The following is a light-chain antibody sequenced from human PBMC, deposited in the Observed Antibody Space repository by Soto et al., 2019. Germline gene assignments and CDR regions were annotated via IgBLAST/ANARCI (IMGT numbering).Light chain of an antibody. CDR2: EVN. CDR1: SSDIGGYNS. Sequence: QSVLTQPPSASGSPGQSVTISCTGTSSDIGGYNSVSWYQQHPGKAPKLMIYEVNKRPLGVSERFSGSKSGNTASLTVSGLQADDEADYYCSSSAGTSSFVLLGGGTKLTVL. CDR3: SSSAGTSSFVL. V-gene: IGLV2-8*01. J-gene: IGLJ3*02.